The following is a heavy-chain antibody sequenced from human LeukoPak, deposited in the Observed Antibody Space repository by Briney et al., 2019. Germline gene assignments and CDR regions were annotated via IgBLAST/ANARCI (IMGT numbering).Heavy chain of an antibody. D-gene: IGHD3-10*01. CDR3: ARKGYYGSGFYVVDY. CDR1: GGSISSNSW. J-gene: IGHJ4*02. V-gene: IGHV4-4*02. CDR2: IHHSGST. Sequence: SGTLSLTCAVSGGSISSNSWWSWVRQPPGKGLEWIGEIHHSGSTNYNPSLKSRVTVSVDKSKNQFSLRLNSVTAADTAVYYCARKGYYGSGFYVVDYWGQGTLVTVSS.